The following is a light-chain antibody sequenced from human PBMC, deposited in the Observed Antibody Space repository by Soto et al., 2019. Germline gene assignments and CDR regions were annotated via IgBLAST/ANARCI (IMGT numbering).Light chain of an antibody. CDR3: WSYAGSFTYV. Sequence: QSVLTQPASVSGSPGQSITISCTGSSSVVGSYTLVSWYQQHPGKVPKLMIYEVSKRPSGVSVRFSGSRSGNTASLTISGLQAEDEADYFCWSYAGSFTYVFGTGTKVTVL. CDR1: SSVVGSYTL. V-gene: IGLV2-23*02. CDR2: EVS. J-gene: IGLJ1*01.